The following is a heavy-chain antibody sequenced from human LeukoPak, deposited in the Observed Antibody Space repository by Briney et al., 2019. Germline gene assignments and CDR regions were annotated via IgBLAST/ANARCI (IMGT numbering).Heavy chain of an antibody. D-gene: IGHD3-10*01. J-gene: IGHJ4*02. CDR2: INHSGST. V-gene: IGHV4-34*01. CDR3: ARGFGYYYGSGIERRLDY. Sequence: SETLSLTCAVYGGSFSGYYWSWIRQPPGKGLEWIREINHSGSTNYNPSLKSRVTISVDTSKNQFSLKLSSVTAADTAVYYCARGFGYYYGSGIERRLDYWGQGTLVTVSS. CDR1: GGSFSGYY.